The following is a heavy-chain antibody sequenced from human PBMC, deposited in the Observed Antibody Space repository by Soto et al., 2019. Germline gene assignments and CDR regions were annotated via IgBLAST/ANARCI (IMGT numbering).Heavy chain of an antibody. V-gene: IGHV4-34*01. CDR2: INHSGST. J-gene: IGHJ4*02. D-gene: IGHD2-2*01. CDR3: ARVGEDIVVVPAALFFDY. CDR1: GGSFSGYY. Sequence: SETLSLTCAVYGGSFSGYYWSWIRQPPGKGLEWIGEINHSGSTNYNPSLKSRVTISVDTSKNQFSLKLSSVTAADTAVYYCARVGEDIVVVPAALFFDYWGQGTLVTVSS.